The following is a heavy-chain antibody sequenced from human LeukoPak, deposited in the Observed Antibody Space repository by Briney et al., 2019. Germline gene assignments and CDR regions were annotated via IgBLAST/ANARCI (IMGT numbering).Heavy chain of an antibody. CDR3: TTLHGGKSYAADY. CDR1: GFTFSNAW. J-gene: IGHJ4*02. CDR2: IKSKADGETT. D-gene: IGHD4-23*01. Sequence: GGTLSLSCAASGFTFSNAWMSWVRQAPGQGLEWVGRIKSKADGETTDYSATLKGRVTISRDDPKNTVYLQRNSLKNEDTGVYFCTTLHGGKSYAADYGGPGTLVIVSS. V-gene: IGHV3-15*01.